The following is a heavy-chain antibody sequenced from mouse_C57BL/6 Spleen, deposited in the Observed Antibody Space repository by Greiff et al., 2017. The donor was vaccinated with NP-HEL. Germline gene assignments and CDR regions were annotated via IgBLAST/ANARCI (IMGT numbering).Heavy chain of an antibody. CDR3: ARGLTHAMDY. Sequence: EVQLQQSGPGLVKPSQSLSLTCSVTGYSITSGYYWNWIRQFPGNKLEWMGYISYDGSNNYNPSLKNRISITRDTSKNQFFLKLNSVTTEDTATYYCARGLTHAMDYWGQGTSVTVSS. CDR2: ISYDGSN. J-gene: IGHJ4*01. CDR1: GYSITSGYY. V-gene: IGHV3-6*01. D-gene: IGHD4-1*01.